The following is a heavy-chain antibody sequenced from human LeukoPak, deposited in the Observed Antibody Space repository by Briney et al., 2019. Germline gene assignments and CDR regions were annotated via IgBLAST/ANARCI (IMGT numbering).Heavy chain of an antibody. Sequence: GRSLRLSCAASGFTFSSYAMHWVRQAPGKGLEWVAVLSYDGSNKYYADSVKGRFTISRDNSKNTLYLQMNSLRAEDTAVYYCARDFQRGYSGYNIFDYWGQGTLVTVSS. CDR1: GFTFSSYA. V-gene: IGHV3-30*04. CDR3: ARDFQRGYSGYNIFDY. D-gene: IGHD5-12*01. CDR2: LSYDGSNK. J-gene: IGHJ4*02.